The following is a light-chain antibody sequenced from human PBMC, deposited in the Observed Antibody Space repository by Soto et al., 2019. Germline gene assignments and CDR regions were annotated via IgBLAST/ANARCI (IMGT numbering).Light chain of an antibody. CDR1: QSVSSN. CDR3: QQYGSSPYT. CDR2: GAS. V-gene: IGKV3-20*01. Sequence: ELVMTQSPATLSVSPGERGPLSCRASQSVSSNLAWYQQKLGQAPRLLIYGASSRASGIPDRFSGSGSGTHFTLTINKMEPEDFEVYYCQQYGSSPYTFGQGTKVDI. J-gene: IGKJ2*01.